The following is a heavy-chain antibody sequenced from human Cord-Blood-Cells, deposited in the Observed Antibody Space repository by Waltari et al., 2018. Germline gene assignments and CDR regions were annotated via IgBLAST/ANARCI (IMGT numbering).Heavy chain of an antibody. D-gene: IGHD3-10*01. J-gene: IGHJ3*02. CDR2: IYPGDSDT. Sequence: EVQLVQSGAEVKQPGESLKISCKGSVYSFTSYWIGWVGQRPGKGLEWMWIIYPGDSDTRYSPSFQGQVTISADKSISTAYLQWSSLKASDTAMYYCARLLWFGELFAFDIWGQGTMVTVSS. CDR1: VYSFTSYW. CDR3: ARLLWFGELFAFDI. V-gene: IGHV5-51*03.